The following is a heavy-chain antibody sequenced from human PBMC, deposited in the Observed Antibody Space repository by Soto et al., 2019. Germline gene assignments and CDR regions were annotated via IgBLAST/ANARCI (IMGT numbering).Heavy chain of an antibody. CDR2: IIPFFGTP. Sequence: QVQLVQSGAEVKKPGSSVKVSCKASGGTFSTYPISWVRQAPGQGLEWMGGIIPFFGTPNYAQKFQGRVTILAYASTNTAHMALSSLRSEDTAIYYCARDRHCGGDCYTVWFDPGGQGTLVTVSS. CDR1: GGTFSTYP. D-gene: IGHD2-21*02. V-gene: IGHV1-69*01. J-gene: IGHJ5*02. CDR3: ARDRHCGGDCYTVWFDP.